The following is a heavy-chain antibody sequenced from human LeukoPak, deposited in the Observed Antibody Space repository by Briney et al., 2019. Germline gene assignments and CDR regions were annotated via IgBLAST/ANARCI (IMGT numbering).Heavy chain of an antibody. CDR1: GFTLNNKY. CDR2: NYSGGST. D-gene: IGHD3-10*01. CDR3: APEGYGAYHDARSRPDFSYYGLDG. V-gene: IGHV3-66*01. J-gene: IGHJ6*02. Sequence: GGSLRLSCAPSGFTLNNKYMNWVRQTPGKGVERGSGNYSGGSTYYTDSATARFIASREKSTNTLYLQMNSLRPQNTAVYYSAPEGYGAYHDARSRPDFSYYGLDGWGQGTTVTVSS.